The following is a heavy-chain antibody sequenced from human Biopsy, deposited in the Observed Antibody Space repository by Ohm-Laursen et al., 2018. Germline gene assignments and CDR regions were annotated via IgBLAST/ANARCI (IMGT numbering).Heavy chain of an antibody. J-gene: IGHJ4*02. Sequence: ASVKVSCKVSGYTLTALSMHWVRQAPGRGLEWMGGFAPENGKTIYAQKFQGRITMTEDTSTDTAYMELSSLRSEDTAVYYCARDTKWLASGPIDYWGQGALVTVSS. CDR3: ARDTKWLASGPIDY. D-gene: IGHD3-22*01. CDR1: GYTLTALS. V-gene: IGHV1-24*01. CDR2: FAPENGKT.